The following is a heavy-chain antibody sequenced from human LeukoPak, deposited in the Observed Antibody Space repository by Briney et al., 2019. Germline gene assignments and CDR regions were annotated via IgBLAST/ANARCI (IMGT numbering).Heavy chain of an antibody. CDR1: GYTFTGYY. J-gene: IGHJ4*02. V-gene: IGHV1-2*02. CDR3: ARVDCSGGSCYLFSD. Sequence: ASVKVSCKASGYTFTGYYMHWVRQAPGQGLEWMGWINPNSGGTNYAQKFQGRVTVTRDTSISTAYMELSRLRSDDTAVYYCARVDCSGGSCYLFSDWGQGTLATVSS. D-gene: IGHD2-15*01. CDR2: INPNSGGT.